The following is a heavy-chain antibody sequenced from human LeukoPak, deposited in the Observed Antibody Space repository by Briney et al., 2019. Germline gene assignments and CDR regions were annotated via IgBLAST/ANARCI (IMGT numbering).Heavy chain of an antibody. D-gene: IGHD2-15*01. CDR3: AKPAVYCSGGSCYFDH. Sequence: GGSLRLSCAASGFTFSSYAMSWVRQAPGKGLEWVSAISGSGGSTYYADSVKGRFTISRDNSKNTLYLQMNSLRAEDTAVYYCAKPAVYCSGGSCYFDHWGQGTLVTVSS. CDR1: GFTFSSYA. J-gene: IGHJ4*02. CDR2: ISGSGGST. V-gene: IGHV3-23*01.